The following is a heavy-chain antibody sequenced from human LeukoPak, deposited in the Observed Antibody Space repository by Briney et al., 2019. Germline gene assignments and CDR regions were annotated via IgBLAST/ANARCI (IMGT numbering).Heavy chain of an antibody. V-gene: IGHV3-30*02. D-gene: IGHD2-15*01. CDR1: GFTFSSYG. CDR3: ARGIYSTFDA. CDR2: IRYDGSNK. J-gene: IGHJ5*02. Sequence: PGGSLRLSCAASGFTFSSYGMHWVRQAPGKGLEWVAFIRYDGSNKYYADSVKGRFTISRDNSKNTLYLQMNSLRAEDTAIYYCARGIYSTFDAWGQGILVTVSS.